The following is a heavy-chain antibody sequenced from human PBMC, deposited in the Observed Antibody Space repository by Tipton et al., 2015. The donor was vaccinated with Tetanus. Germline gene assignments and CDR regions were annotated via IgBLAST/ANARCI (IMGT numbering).Heavy chain of an antibody. Sequence: SLRLSCAASGFTFSSYSMNWVRQAPGKGLEWVSYISSSSSTIYYADSVKGRFTISRDNAKNSLYLQMNSLRDEDTAVYYCARGTHRGYCSGGSCLDYWGQGTLVTVSS. V-gene: IGHV3-48*02. CDR3: ARGTHRGYCSGGSCLDY. J-gene: IGHJ4*02. CDR1: GFTFSSYS. CDR2: ISSSSSTI. D-gene: IGHD2-15*01.